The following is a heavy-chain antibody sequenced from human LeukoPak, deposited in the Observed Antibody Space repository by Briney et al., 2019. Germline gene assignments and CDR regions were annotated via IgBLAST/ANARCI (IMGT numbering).Heavy chain of an antibody. J-gene: IGHJ4*02. Sequence: GGSLRLSCAASGFTFSSYGMHWVRQAPGKGLEWVANINQDGSEKYYVDSVRGRFTISRDNAKTSLYLQMNSLRAEDTAVYYCARQWRELQLGYWGQGTLVTVSS. CDR3: ARQWRELQLGY. CDR1: GFTFSSYG. V-gene: IGHV3-7*01. D-gene: IGHD1-26*01. CDR2: INQDGSEK.